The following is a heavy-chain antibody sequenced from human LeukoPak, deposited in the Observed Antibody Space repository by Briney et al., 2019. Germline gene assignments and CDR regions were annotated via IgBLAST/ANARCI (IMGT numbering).Heavy chain of an antibody. Sequence: GGSLRLSCAASGFPFSSYGMHWVRRAPGKGLEWVAVISYDGSNKYCADSVKGRFTISRDNSKNTLYLQMNSLRAEDTAVYYCAKPRIAAAGLDAFNIWAKGQWSPSLQ. J-gene: IGHJ3*02. D-gene: IGHD6-13*01. CDR2: ISYDGSNK. V-gene: IGHV3-30*18. CDR3: AKPRIAAAGLDAFNI. CDR1: GFPFSSYG.